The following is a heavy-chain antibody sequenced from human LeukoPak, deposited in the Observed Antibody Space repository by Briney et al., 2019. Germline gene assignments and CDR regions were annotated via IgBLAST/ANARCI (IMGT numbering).Heavy chain of an antibody. CDR3: ARGFGNY. D-gene: IGHD3-10*01. CDR1: GGSTSSGSYY. Sequence: SETLSLTCTVSGGSTSSGSYYWSWIRQPAGKGLEWIGRIYTSGSTNYNPSLKSRVTISVDTSKNQFSLKLSSVTAADTAVYYCARGFGNYWGQGTLVTVSS. J-gene: IGHJ4*02. V-gene: IGHV4-61*02. CDR2: IYTSGST.